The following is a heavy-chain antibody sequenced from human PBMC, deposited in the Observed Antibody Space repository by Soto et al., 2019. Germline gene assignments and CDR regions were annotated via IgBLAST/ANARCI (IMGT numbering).Heavy chain of an antibody. D-gene: IGHD6-19*01. Sequence: SLRLSCAASGFTFSSYAMSWVRQAPGKGLEWVSAISGSGGSTYYADSVKGRFTISRDNSKNTLYLQMNSLRAEDTAVYYCAKGTVAGTRYLDYWGQGTLVTVSS. CDR2: ISGSGGST. CDR1: GFTFSSYA. V-gene: IGHV3-23*01. J-gene: IGHJ4*02. CDR3: AKGTVAGTRYLDY.